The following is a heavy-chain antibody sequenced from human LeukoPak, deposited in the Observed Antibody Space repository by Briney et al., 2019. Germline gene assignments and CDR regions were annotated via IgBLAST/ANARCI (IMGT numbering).Heavy chain of an antibody. V-gene: IGHV3-74*01. D-gene: IGHD1-14*01. CDR2: INSDGSST. CDR1: GFTFSSYW. Sequence: GGSLRLSCAASGFTFSSYWMHWVRQAPGKGLVWVSRINSDGSSTSYADSVKGRFTISRDNAKNTLYLQMNSLRAEDTAVYYCANNKEPTDPFDYWGQGTLVTVSS. CDR3: ANNKEPTDPFDY. J-gene: IGHJ4*02.